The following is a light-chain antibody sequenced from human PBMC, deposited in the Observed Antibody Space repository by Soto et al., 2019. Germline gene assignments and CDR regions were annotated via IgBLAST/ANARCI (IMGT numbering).Light chain of an antibody. J-gene: IGKJ4*01. CDR3: QQCDNLPPT. V-gene: IGKV1-33*01. CDR1: QDISNN. Sequence: DIQMTQPPSSLSASVGDRVTITCQASQDISNNLNWYQQTSGKAPKLLIYGAYNLETGVPSRFTGSQSGTDFTFTITSLQPEDVATYFCQQCDNLPPTFGGGTKVEI. CDR2: GAY.